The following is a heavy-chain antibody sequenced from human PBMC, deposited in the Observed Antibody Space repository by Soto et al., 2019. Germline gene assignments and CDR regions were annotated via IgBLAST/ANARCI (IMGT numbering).Heavy chain of an antibody. CDR2: IKSKTDGGTT. Sequence: GGSLRLSCAASGFTFSNAWMNWVRQAPGKGLEWVGRIKSKTDGGTTDYAAPVKGRFTISRDDSKNTLYLQMNSLKTEDTAVYYCTAPDQYSSSWESDYWGQGTLVTVSS. CDR3: TAPDQYSSSWESDY. V-gene: IGHV3-15*07. J-gene: IGHJ4*02. D-gene: IGHD6-13*01. CDR1: GFTFSNAW.